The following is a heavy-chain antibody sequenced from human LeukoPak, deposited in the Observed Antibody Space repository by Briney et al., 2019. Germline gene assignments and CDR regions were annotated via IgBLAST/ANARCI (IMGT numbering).Heavy chain of an antibody. Sequence: PSQTLSLTCTVSGGSISSGDYYRSWIRQPPGKGLEWIGYIYYSGSTYYNPSLKNRVTISVDTSKNQFSLKLSSVTAADTAVYYCAREGLACDYWGQGTLVTVSS. V-gene: IGHV4-30-4*08. CDR3: AREGLACDY. J-gene: IGHJ4*02. D-gene: IGHD6-19*01. CDR2: IYYSGST. CDR1: GGSISSGDYY.